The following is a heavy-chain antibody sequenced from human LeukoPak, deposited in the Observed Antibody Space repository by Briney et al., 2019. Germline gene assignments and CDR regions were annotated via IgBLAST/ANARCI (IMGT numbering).Heavy chain of an antibody. CDR2: IYYSGST. CDR1: GGSISSGDYY. Sequence: PSQTLSLTCTVSGGSISSGDYYWSWIRQPPGKVLEWIGYIYYSGSTYYNPSLKSRVTISVDTSKNQFSLKLSSVTAADTAVYYCARVANWNVGEYYFDYWGQGTLVTVSS. D-gene: IGHD1-1*01. J-gene: IGHJ4*02. V-gene: IGHV4-30-4*08. CDR3: ARVANWNVGEYYFDY.